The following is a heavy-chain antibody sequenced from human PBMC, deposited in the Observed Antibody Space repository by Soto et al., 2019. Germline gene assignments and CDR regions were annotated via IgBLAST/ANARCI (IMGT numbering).Heavy chain of an antibody. CDR1: GYTFTSYG. Sequence: ASVKVSCKASGYTFTSYGISWVRQAPGQGLEWMGWISAYNGNTNYAQKLQGRVTMTTDTSTSTAYMELRSLRSDDTAVYYCARDNVVVVPAARSKDFDYWGQGTLVTVSS. J-gene: IGHJ4*02. V-gene: IGHV1-18*01. CDR2: ISAYNGNT. CDR3: ARDNVVVVPAARSKDFDY. D-gene: IGHD2-2*01.